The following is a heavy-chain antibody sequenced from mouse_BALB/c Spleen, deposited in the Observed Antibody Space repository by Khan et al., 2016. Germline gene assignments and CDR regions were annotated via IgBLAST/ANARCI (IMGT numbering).Heavy chain of an antibody. V-gene: IGHV3-2*02. CDR3: ARGRGIFDY. J-gene: IGHJ2*01. Sequence: VQLKESGPGLVKPSQSLSLTCTVTGYSITSDYAWNWIRQFPGNKLEWMGYISYSGSTSYNPSLKSRISITRDTSKNQFFLQLNSVTTEDTATYCCARGRGIFDYWCHGTTLPVSS. CDR2: ISYSGST. CDR1: GYSITSDYA.